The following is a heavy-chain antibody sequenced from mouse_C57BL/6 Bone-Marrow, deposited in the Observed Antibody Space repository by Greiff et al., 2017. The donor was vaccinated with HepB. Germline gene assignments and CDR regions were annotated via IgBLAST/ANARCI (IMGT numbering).Heavy chain of an antibody. D-gene: IGHD1-1*01. CDR2: INPGSGGT. Sequence: QVQLQQSGAELVRPGTSVKVSCKASGYAFTNYLIEWVKQRPGQGLEWIGVINPGSGGTNYNEKFKGKATLTADKSSSTAYMQLSSLQSEDSAVYFCVNLLLREKGFAYWGQGTLVTVSA. CDR3: VNLLLREKGFAY. V-gene: IGHV1-54*01. J-gene: IGHJ3*01. CDR1: GYAFTNYL.